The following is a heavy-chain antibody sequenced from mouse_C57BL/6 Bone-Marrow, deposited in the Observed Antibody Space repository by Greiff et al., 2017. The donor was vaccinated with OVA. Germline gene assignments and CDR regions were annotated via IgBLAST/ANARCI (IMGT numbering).Heavy chain of an antibody. CDR1: GYTFTSNW. CDR3: ARWGAY. V-gene: IGHV1-72*01. Sequence: VQLQQPGAELVKPGASVKLSCKASGYTFTSNWMHWVKQRPGRGLEWIGRIAPNSGGTKYNEKFKSKATLTVDKPSSTAYMQLSSLTAEDAAVYYCARWGAYWGQGTLVTVSA. CDR2: IAPNSGGT. J-gene: IGHJ3*01.